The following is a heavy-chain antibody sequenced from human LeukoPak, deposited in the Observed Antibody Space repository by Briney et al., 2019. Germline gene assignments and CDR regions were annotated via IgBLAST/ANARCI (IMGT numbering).Heavy chain of an antibody. CDR2: IYYSGST. Sequence: SQTLSLTCTVSGVSISSGGYYWSWIRQHPGKGLEWIGYIYYSGSTYYNPSLKSRVTISVDTSKNQFSLKLSSVTAADTAVYYCAREGYSGYDPINDWGQGTLVTVSS. D-gene: IGHD5-12*01. CDR3: AREGYSGYDPIND. CDR1: GVSISSGGYY. V-gene: IGHV4-31*03. J-gene: IGHJ4*02.